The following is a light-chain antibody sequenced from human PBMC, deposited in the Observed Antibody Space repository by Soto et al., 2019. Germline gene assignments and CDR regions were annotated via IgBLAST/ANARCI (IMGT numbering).Light chain of an antibody. CDR1: SSDVGSYNL. V-gene: IGLV2-23*02. Sequence: QSALTQPASVSGSPGQSITVSCTGTSSDVGSYNLVSWYQQHPGKAPKLMIYEVSKRPSGVPNRFSGSKSGNTASLTISGLQTEDEADYYCCSYAGSSTHYVFGTATKLTVL. CDR2: EVS. CDR3: CSYAGSSTHYV. J-gene: IGLJ1*01.